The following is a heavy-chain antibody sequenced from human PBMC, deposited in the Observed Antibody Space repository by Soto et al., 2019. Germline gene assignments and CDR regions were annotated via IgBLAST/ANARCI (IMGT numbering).Heavy chain of an antibody. Sequence: ASVKVSCKASGGTFSSYAISWVRQAPGQGLEWMGGIIPIFGTANYAQKFQGRVTITADESTSTAYMELSSLRSEDTAVYYCAREVVVVPAVTYYPGWFDPWGQGTLVTVSS. J-gene: IGHJ5*02. CDR2: IIPIFGTA. CDR1: GGTFSSYA. CDR3: AREVVVVPAVTYYPGWFDP. D-gene: IGHD2-2*01. V-gene: IGHV1-69*13.